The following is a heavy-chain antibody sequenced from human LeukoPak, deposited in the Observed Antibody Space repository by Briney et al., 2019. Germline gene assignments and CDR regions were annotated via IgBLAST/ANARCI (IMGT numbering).Heavy chain of an antibody. CDR1: GGSISSSSYY. Sequence: SETLSLTCTVSGGSISSSSYYWGWIRQPPGKGLEWIGSIYYSGSTYYNPSLKSRVTISVDTSKNQFSLKLSPVTAADTAVYYCARSLTGYSSSWPIYWGQGTLVNVSS. CDR2: IYYSGST. V-gene: IGHV4-39*01. CDR3: ARSLTGYSSSWPIY. D-gene: IGHD6-13*01. J-gene: IGHJ4*02.